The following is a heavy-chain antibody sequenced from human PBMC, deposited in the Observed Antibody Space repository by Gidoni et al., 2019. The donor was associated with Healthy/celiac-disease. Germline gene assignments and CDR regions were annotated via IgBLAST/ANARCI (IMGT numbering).Heavy chain of an antibody. V-gene: IGHV4-34*01. CDR3: ARGVIAVAGTGNWFDP. J-gene: IGHJ5*02. CDR2: INHGGST. D-gene: IGHD6-19*01. CDR1: GVSSSGYY. Sequence: VQLPQWGAGLLKPSETLSLTCAVNGVSSSGYYCSWIRQPPVKGLEWIGEINHGGSTNYTPSLKSRVTISVDTSKNQFSLKLSSVTAADTAVYYCARGVIAVAGTGNWFDPWGQGTLVTVSS.